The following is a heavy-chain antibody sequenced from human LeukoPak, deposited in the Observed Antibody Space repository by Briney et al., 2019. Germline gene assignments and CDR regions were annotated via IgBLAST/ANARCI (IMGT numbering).Heavy chain of an antibody. Sequence: SGGSLRLSCAASGFTFSGYGMNWVRQAPGKGLEWVSYISTTSSTIYYADSVKGRFTIPRDNAKNSLYLQMNSLRAEDTAVYYCAREINLDYWGQGTLVTVSS. CDR2: ISTTSSTI. CDR1: GFTFSGYG. CDR3: AREINLDY. V-gene: IGHV3-48*04. J-gene: IGHJ4*02.